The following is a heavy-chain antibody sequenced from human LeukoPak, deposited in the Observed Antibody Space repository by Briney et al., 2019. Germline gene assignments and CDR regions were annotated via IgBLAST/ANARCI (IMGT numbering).Heavy chain of an antibody. D-gene: IGHD6-19*01. CDR1: GYTFTSYG. CDR3: AKDHSSSGWYWWGLVDY. Sequence: ASVKVSCKASGYTFTSYGISWVRQAPGQGLEWMGWISAYNGNTNYAQKLQGRVTMTTDTSTSTAHMELRSLRAEDTAVYYCAKDHSSSGWYWWGLVDYWGQGTLVTVSS. J-gene: IGHJ4*02. CDR2: ISAYNGNT. V-gene: IGHV1-18*01.